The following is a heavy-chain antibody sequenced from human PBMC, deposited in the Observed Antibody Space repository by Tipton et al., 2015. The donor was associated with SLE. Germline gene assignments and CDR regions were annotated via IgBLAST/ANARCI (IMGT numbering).Heavy chain of an antibody. J-gene: IGHJ6*03. CDR3: AREGRGTSYYYYMDV. V-gene: IGHV4-59*01. Sequence: TLSLTCTVSGGSISSYYWSWIRQPPGKGLEWIGYIYYSGGTNYNPSLKSRVTISVDTSKNQFSLKLSSVTAADTAVYYCAREGRGTSYYYYMDVWGKGTTVTVSS. CDR2: IYYSGGT. D-gene: IGHD1-26*01. CDR1: GGSISSYY.